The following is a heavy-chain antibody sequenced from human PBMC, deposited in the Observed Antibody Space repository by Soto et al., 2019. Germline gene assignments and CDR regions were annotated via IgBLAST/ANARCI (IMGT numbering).Heavy chain of an antibody. Sequence: QIPLVQSGAEVKKPGASVKVSCRASGYTFSGYYMHWLRQAPGQGPEWLGWINTDTGGTDSAHKFQGRVTMTRDTSISTAYLELSSLRSDDTAVYYCARDPIGGGTTYYCDFWGQGTLVTVSS. CDR2: INTDTGGT. D-gene: IGHD3-10*01. CDR1: GYTFSGYY. V-gene: IGHV1-2*07. CDR3: ARDPIGGGTTYYCDF. J-gene: IGHJ4*02.